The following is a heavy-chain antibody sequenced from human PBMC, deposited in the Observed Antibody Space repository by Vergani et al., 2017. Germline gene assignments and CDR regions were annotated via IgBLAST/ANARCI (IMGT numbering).Heavy chain of an antibody. V-gene: IGHV4-61*02. J-gene: IGHJ6*03. CDR2: IYTSGST. CDR1: GGSISRGSYY. Sequence: QVQLQESGPGLVKPSQTLSLTCTVSGGSISRGSYYWSWIRQPAGKGLEWIGRIYTSGSTNYNPSLESRVTMSVDTSKNQFSLKLSSVTAADTAVYYCARDFVILSHYYYYHMDVWGKGP. CDR3: ARDFVILSHYYYYHMDV.